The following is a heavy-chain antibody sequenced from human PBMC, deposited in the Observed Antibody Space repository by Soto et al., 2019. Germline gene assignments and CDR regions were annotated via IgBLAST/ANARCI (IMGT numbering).Heavy chain of an antibody. CDR3: ARAKVAGTNFDY. V-gene: IGHV1-69*13. D-gene: IGHD6-19*01. J-gene: IGHJ4*02. Sequence: ASVKVSCKASGGTFSSYAISWVRQAPGQGLEWMGGIIPIFGTANYAQKFQGRVTITADESTSTAYMELSSLRSEDTAVYYCARAKVAGTNFDYWGQGTLVTVSS. CDR2: IIPIFGTA. CDR1: GGTFSSYA.